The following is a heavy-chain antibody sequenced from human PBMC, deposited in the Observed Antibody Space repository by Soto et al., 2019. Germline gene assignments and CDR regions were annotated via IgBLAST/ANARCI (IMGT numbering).Heavy chain of an antibody. D-gene: IGHD3-10*01. CDR1: GGPIRAYH. Sequence: SETLSLTCAVSGGPIRAYHWTWIRQPPGKGLKWIGEILYSGNTNYNPSLKSRVTISVDTSKNQFSLKLSSVTAADTAVYYCARGPGTMAKIDYWGQGTLVTVSS. CDR2: ILYSGNT. CDR3: ARGPGTMAKIDY. V-gene: IGHV4-34*01. J-gene: IGHJ4*02.